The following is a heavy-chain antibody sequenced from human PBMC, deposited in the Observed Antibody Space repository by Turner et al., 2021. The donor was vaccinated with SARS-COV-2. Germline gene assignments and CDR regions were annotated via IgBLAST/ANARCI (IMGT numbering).Heavy chain of an antibody. Sequence: EGQLVEYGGGLAQPGGSLRLPGAASGFTFSSYWRHWVRQAPGKGLVWVSRINSDGSSSSYADSVKGRFTFSRDNAMNTLYLQMNSLRAEDTAVYYCAREGVGVTYYSDYWGQGTLVTVSS. J-gene: IGHJ4*02. V-gene: IGHV3-74*01. D-gene: IGHD1-26*01. CDR2: INSDGSSS. CDR3: AREGVGVTYYSDY. CDR1: GFTFSSYW.